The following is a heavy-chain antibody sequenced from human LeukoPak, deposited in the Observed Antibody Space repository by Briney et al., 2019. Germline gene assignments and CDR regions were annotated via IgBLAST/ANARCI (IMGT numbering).Heavy chain of an antibody. Sequence: GRSLRLSCAASGFTFSSYAMSWVRQAPGKGLEWVSAISGSGGSTYYADSVKGRFTISRDNSKNTLYLQMNSLRAEDTAVYYCAKDDIVLMVYAIYWGQGTLVTVSS. J-gene: IGHJ4*02. CDR2: ISGSGGST. V-gene: IGHV3-23*01. CDR1: GFTFSSYA. CDR3: AKDDIVLMVYAIY. D-gene: IGHD2-8*01.